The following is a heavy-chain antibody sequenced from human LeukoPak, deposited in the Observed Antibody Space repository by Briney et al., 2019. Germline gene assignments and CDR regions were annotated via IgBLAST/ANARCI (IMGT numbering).Heavy chain of an antibody. V-gene: IGHV3-21*01. J-gene: IGHJ6*03. CDR1: GFTFSSYS. Sequence: NPGGSLRLSCAASGFTFSSYSMNWVRQAPGKGLEWVSSISSSSYIYYADSVKGRFTISRDNAKNSLYLQMNSLRAEDTAVYYCARDPRDSSGYYFGYYYYYMDVWGKGTTVTISS. CDR3: ARDPRDSSGYYFGYYYYYMDV. D-gene: IGHD3-22*01. CDR2: ISSSSYI.